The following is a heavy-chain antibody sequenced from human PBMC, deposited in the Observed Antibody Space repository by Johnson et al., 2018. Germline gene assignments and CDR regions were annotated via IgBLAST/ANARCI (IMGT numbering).Heavy chain of an antibody. Sequence: QVQLQESGGGVVQPGRSLRLSCAASGFTFSSYGMHWVRQALGKGLEWVAVISYDGSNKYYADSVKGRFTISRDNSKDTLYLQMNSLRAEDTAVYYCSQDGRLLRYFGWAFIFQHWGQGTLVTVSS. CDR2: ISYDGSNK. V-gene: IGHV3-30*18. J-gene: IGHJ1*01. CDR3: SQDGRLLRYFGWAFIFQH. D-gene: IGHD3-9*01. CDR1: GFTFSSYG.